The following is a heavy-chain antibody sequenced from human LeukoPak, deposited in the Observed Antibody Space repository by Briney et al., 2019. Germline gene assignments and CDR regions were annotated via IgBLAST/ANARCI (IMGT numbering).Heavy chain of an antibody. V-gene: IGHV3-23*01. CDR1: GFTFSSYA. CDR2: ISGSGGST. Sequence: PGGSLRLSCAASGFTFSSYAMSWVRQAPGKGLEWVSAISGSGGSTYYADSVKGRFTISRDNSKNTLYLQMNSLRAEDTAVYYCAREPTPSYGPPTAIDYWGQGTLVTVSS. CDR3: AREPTPSYGPPTAIDY. J-gene: IGHJ4*02. D-gene: IGHD1-14*01.